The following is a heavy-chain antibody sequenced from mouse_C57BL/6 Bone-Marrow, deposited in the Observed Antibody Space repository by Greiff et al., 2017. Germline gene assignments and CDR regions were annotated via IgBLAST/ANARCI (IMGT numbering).Heavy chain of an antibody. J-gene: IGHJ4*01. D-gene: IGHD2-4*01. V-gene: IGHV1-64*01. CDR3: ASYDYFYYYAMDY. CDR1: GYTFTSYW. Sequence: QVQLQQPGAELVKPGASVKLSCKASGYTFTSYWMHWVKQRPGQGLEWIGMIHPNSGSTNYNEKFKSKATLTVDKSSSTAYMQLSSLTSEDSAVYYWASYDYFYYYAMDYWGQGTSVTVSS. CDR2: IHPNSGST.